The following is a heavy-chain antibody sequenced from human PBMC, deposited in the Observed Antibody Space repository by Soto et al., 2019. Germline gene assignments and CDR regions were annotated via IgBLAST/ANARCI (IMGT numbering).Heavy chain of an antibody. CDR1: GFTFSTYS. CDR2: ISSSSSTI. Sequence: GGSLRLSCAASGFTFSTYSMNWVRQAPGKGLEWVSYISSSSSTIYYADSVKGRFTISRDNAKNSLYLQMNSLRDEDTAVYYCASNSLAAAGEEDYWGQGTLVTVSS. J-gene: IGHJ4*02. CDR3: ASNSLAAAGEEDY. V-gene: IGHV3-48*02. D-gene: IGHD6-13*01.